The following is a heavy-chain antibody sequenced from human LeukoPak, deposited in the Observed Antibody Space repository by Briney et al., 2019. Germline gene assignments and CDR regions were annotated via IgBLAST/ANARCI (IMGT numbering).Heavy chain of an antibody. CDR3: AKDLIVSGTATILDY. CDR1: GFTFSNYG. J-gene: IGHJ4*02. Sequence: PGGSLRLSCAASGFTFSNYGMHWVRQAPGKGLEWVAVISYDASYKNYADSVKGRFTISRDNPKNTLHLQMNSLRAEDTAVYYCAKDLIVSGTATILDYWGQGTLVTVSS. V-gene: IGHV3-30*18. D-gene: IGHD5-24*01. CDR2: ISYDASYK.